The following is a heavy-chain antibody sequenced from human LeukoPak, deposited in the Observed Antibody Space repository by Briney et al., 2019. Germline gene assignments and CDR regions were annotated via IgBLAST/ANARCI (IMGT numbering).Heavy chain of an antibody. CDR1: GFTFSSYA. Sequence: PGGSLRLSCAASGFTFSSYAMHWVRQAPGKGLEYVSAISSNGGSTYYANSVKGRFTISRDNAKNSLYLQMNSLRAEDTAVYYCATLVYGDLPFDYWGQGTLVTVSS. CDR3: ATLVYGDLPFDY. CDR2: ISSNGGST. D-gene: IGHD4-17*01. V-gene: IGHV3-64*01. J-gene: IGHJ4*02.